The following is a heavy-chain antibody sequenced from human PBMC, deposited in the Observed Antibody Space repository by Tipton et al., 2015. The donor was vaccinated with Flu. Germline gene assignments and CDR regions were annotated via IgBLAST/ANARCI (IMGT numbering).Heavy chain of an antibody. Sequence: QLVQSGAEVKKPGASVKVSCKTSGYTFNTYGIVWVRQAPGQGLEWMGRISGYNGDTNHAQKFQGRISVTTDTSTATGYMELRGLTSDDPAVYYCAMAGYNYGRPLDYWGQGTLVTVSS. J-gene: IGHJ4*02. CDR2: ISGYNGDT. CDR1: GYTFNTYG. V-gene: IGHV1-18*04. D-gene: IGHD5-18*01. CDR3: AMAGYNYGRPLDY.